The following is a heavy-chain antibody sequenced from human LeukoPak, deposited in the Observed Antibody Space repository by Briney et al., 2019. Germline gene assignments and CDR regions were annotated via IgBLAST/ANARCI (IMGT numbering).Heavy chain of an antibody. D-gene: IGHD5-18*01. CDR2: MNPNSGGT. J-gene: IGHJ4*02. CDR1: RYTFTGYY. Sequence: ASVKVSCKASRYTFTGYYMHWVRQAPGQGLEWMGWMNPNSGGTDYAQKFQGRVTMTGDTSISTAYMELSRLRSDDTAVYYCARGTGEGYTYGRYYFDYWGQGTLVTVSS. CDR3: ARGTGEGYTYGRYYFDY. V-gene: IGHV1-2*02.